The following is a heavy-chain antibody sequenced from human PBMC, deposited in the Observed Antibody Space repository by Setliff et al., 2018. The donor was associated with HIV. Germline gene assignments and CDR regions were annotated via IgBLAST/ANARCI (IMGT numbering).Heavy chain of an antibody. CDR2: NYYSGTT. CDR3: ARGGGPDTNFDS. CDR1: GASISSSSHY. V-gene: IGHV4-39*07. J-gene: IGHJ4*02. Sequence: SETLSLTCTVSGASISSSSHYWGWIRRPPGKGLEWMGFNYYSGTTYHNPSLRSRVAISLDTSRNQFSLGLSSVTAADTAVYYCARGGGPDTNFDSWGRGTLVTVS.